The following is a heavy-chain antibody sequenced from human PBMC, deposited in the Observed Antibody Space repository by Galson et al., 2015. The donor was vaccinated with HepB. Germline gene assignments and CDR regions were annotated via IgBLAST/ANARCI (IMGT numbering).Heavy chain of an antibody. CDR3: AKGFTRSAVSGSDY. V-gene: IGHV3-23*01. J-gene: IGHJ4*02. CDR2: ISGSGGGT. Sequence: SVKLSCAASGFIFSSNDMPWVRQAPGQGLEWVSGISGSGGGTYYADSVRGRFTISRDNSKNTVYLQLNSLRAEDTAKYYCAKGFTRSAVSGSDYWGRGTLVTVSS. CDR1: GFIFSSND. D-gene: IGHD6-19*01.